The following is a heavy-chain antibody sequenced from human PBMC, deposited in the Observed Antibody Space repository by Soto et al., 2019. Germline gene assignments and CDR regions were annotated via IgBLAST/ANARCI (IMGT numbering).Heavy chain of an antibody. CDR2: IYTSGST. D-gene: IGHD5-12*01. CDR3: ARDNIVSKGYGMDV. V-gene: IGHV4-4*07. Sequence: PSETLSLTCTVSGGSISSYYWSWIRQPAGKGLEWIGRIYTSGSTNYNPSLKSRVTMSVDTSKNQISLKLSSVTAADTAVYYCARDNIVSKGYGMDVWGQGTTVTVSS. J-gene: IGHJ6*02. CDR1: GGSISSYY.